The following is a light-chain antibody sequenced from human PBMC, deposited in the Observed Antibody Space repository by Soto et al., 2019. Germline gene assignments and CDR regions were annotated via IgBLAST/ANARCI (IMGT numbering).Light chain of an antibody. Sequence: QPVLTQSPSASSSLGASVKRTCTLSSGPRNYAIAWHQQQSEKGPRYLMKLNSDGSHSKWDGIPDRFSGSSSGAERYLTISGFQSEDESDYYCQTWGSGSVVFVGGTKRTVL. CDR3: QTWGSGSVV. CDR2: LNSDGSH. V-gene: IGLV4-69*01. J-gene: IGLJ2*01. CDR1: SGPRNYA.